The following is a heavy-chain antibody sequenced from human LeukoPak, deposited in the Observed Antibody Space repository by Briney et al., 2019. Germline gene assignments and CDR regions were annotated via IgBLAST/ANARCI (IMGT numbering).Heavy chain of an antibody. CDR1: GYTFTSYG. CDR3: ARDRHIVVVPAAIVSGWFDP. J-gene: IGHJ5*02. Sequence: ASVKVSCKASGYTFTSYGISWVRQAPGQGLEWMGWISAYNGNTNYAQKLQGRVTMTTDTSTSTAYMELRSLRSDDTAVYYCARDRHIVVVPAAIVSGWFDPWGQGTLVNVSS. CDR2: ISAYNGNT. V-gene: IGHV1-18*01. D-gene: IGHD2-2*01.